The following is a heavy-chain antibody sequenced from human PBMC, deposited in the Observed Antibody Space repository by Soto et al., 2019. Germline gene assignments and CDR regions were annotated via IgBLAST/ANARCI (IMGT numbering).Heavy chain of an antibody. Sequence: GASVKVSCKVSGYTLTELSMHWVRQAPGKGLEWMGGFDPEDGETIYAQKFQGRVTMTEDTSTDTAYMKLSSLRSEDTAVYYCATDGAEAAAPLALDYWGQGTLVTVSS. CDR2: FDPEDGET. J-gene: IGHJ4*02. CDR1: GYTLTELS. CDR3: ATDGAEAAAPLALDY. D-gene: IGHD6-13*01. V-gene: IGHV1-24*01.